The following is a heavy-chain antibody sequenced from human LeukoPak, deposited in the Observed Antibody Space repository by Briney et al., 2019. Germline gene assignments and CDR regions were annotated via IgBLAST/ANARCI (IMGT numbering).Heavy chain of an antibody. CDR3: ARETEKQWQY. Sequence: SETLSLTCTVSGYSLTSGYYGGWIRPPPGKGLVWIASIFHSGSTLYNPSVKSRVTISVDTSKNQFSLTLRSVTAADTAVYYCARETEKQWQYWGQGTMATVSS. D-gene: IGHD6-19*01. CDR1: GYSLTSGYY. CDR2: IFHSGST. V-gene: IGHV4-38-2*02. J-gene: IGHJ3*01.